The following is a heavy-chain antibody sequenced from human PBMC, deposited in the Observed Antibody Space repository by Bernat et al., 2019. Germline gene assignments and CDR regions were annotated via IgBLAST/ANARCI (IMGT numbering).Heavy chain of an antibody. CDR1: GGSISSYY. CDR3: ARVAGELRFSRGAFDI. CDR2: IYYSGST. Sequence: QVQLQESGPGLVKPSETLSLTCTVSGGSISSYYWSWIRQPPGKGLEWIEYIYYSGSTNYNPSLKSRVTISVDTSKNQFSLKLSSVTAADTAVYYCARVAGELRFSRGAFDIWGQGTMVTVSS. D-gene: IGHD1-7*01. J-gene: IGHJ3*02. V-gene: IGHV4-59*01.